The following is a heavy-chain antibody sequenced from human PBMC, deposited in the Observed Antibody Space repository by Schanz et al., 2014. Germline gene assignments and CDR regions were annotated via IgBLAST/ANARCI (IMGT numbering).Heavy chain of an antibody. D-gene: IGHD6-13*01. Sequence: QVQLVQSGAEVKKPGSSMKVSCKASGGTFSSYTISWVRQAPGQGLEWMGRIIPILGIATYAQKFQGRLTMTRDTLASTAYMEVSSLRSEDTAVYYCARSGSSNWYFFDYWGQGTLVTVSS. CDR3: ARSGSSNWYFFDY. J-gene: IGHJ4*02. CDR1: GGTFSSYT. CDR2: IIPILGIA. V-gene: IGHV1-69*02.